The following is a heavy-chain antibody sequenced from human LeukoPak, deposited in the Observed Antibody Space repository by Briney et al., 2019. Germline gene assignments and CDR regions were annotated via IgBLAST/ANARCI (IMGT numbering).Heavy chain of an antibody. D-gene: IGHD6-19*01. CDR1: GFTFSSYS. V-gene: IGHV3-21*01. CDR2: ISSSSSYI. J-gene: IGHJ1*01. CDR3: ARDVEFIAVAGTAFQQ. Sequence: QSGGSLRLSCAASGFTFSSYSMNWLRQAPGKGLKGVSSISSSSSYIYYADSVKGRFTIYRDNAKNSLYLQMNSLRAEDTAVYYCARDVEFIAVAGTAFQQWGQGTRVSVSS.